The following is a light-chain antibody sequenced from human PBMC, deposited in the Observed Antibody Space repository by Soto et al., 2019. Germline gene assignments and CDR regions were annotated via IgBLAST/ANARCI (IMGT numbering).Light chain of an antibody. CDR1: SSDVGGYNY. CDR3: SSYTSSSTLGV. J-gene: IGLJ2*01. V-gene: IGLV2-14*01. CDR2: DVH. Sequence: QSALTQPASVSGSPGQSITISCTGASSDVGGYNYVSWYQQHPGKAPKLMIYDVHNRPSGVSNRFSGSKSDNTASLTISGLQAEDEADYYCSSYTSSSTLGVFGGGTKLTVL.